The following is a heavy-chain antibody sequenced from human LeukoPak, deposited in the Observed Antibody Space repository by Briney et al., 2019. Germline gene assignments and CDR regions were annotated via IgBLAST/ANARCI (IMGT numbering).Heavy chain of an antibody. CDR3: AKGPLDYIRGTQYFDY. Sequence: PGGSLRLSCAASGFTFSTYGMSWVRQAPGKGLEWVSGISGSGGTTNYAASVKGRFTISRDYSKNTLLLQMNSLRAEDTAVYYCAKGPLDYIRGTQYFDYWGRGTLVTVSS. V-gene: IGHV3-23*01. D-gene: IGHD4-11*01. J-gene: IGHJ4*02. CDR2: ISGSGGTT. CDR1: GFTFSTYG.